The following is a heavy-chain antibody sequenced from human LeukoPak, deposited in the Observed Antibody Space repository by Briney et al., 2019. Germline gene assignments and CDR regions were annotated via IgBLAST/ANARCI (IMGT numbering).Heavy chain of an antibody. CDR1: GGSISSSSYY. CDR3: ARRYYYNLGSFPFDF. Sequence: SETLSLTCTVSGGSISSSSYYWGWIRQPPGKGLEWIGSIYYSGSTYYNPSLKSRVTISVDTSKNQFYLNLSSVTAADTAVYYCARRYYYNLGSFPFDFWGQGTLVTVSS. V-gene: IGHV4-39*07. J-gene: IGHJ4*02. D-gene: IGHD3-10*01. CDR2: IYYSGST.